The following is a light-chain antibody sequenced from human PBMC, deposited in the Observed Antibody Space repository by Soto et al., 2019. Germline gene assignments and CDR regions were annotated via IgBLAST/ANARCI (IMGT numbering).Light chain of an antibody. Sequence: EIVLTQSPATLSLSPGERATLSCRASQSISTYLAWYQQKLGQAPRLLIFDASSRATGIPARFGGSGSGTDFTLTISSLEPEDFAVYYCQDRSHWPPPFGGGTKVEIK. CDR3: QDRSHWPPP. CDR2: DAS. J-gene: IGKJ4*01. V-gene: IGKV3-11*01. CDR1: QSISTY.